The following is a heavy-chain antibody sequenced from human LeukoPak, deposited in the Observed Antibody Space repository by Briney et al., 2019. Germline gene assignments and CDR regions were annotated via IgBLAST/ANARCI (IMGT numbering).Heavy chain of an antibody. CDR3: ARTVGTTGTSHAFDI. V-gene: IGHV7-4-1*02. CDR1: GYTFTSYD. D-gene: IGHD1-1*01. J-gene: IGHJ3*02. Sequence: GASVKVSCKASGYTFTSYDINWVRQAPGQGLEWMGWINTNTGNPTYAQGFTGRFVFSLDTSVSTAYLQISSLKAEDTAVYYCARTVGTTGTSHAFDIWGQGPLVSVSS. CDR2: INTNTGNP.